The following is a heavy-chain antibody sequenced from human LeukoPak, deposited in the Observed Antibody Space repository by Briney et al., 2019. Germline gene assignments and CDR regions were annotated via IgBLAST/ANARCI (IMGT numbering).Heavy chain of an antibody. CDR1: GGSISSYY. CDR2: VYSSGST. CDR3: ARLVRGAAAGFDP. J-gene: IGHJ5*02. D-gene: IGHD6-13*01. V-gene: IGHV4-59*08. Sequence: SETLSLTCTVSGGSISSYYWSWIRQPPGKGLEWIGYVYSSGSTNHNPSLKSRVTISVDTSKNQFSLKLSSVTAADTAVYYCARLVRGAAAGFDPWGQGTLVTVSS.